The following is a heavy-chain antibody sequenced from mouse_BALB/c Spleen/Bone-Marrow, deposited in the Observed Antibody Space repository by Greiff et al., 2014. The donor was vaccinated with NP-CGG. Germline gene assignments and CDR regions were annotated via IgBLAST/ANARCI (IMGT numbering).Heavy chain of an antibody. CDR2: INPNNGGT. CDR3: ARKRGLRAWFAY. V-gene: IGHV1-26*01. D-gene: IGHD2-2*01. CDR1: GYPPPPPT. Sequence: VESGASVKISCKTSGYPPPPPTLHSPKQSHGKSLEWIGGINPNNGGTSYNQKFKGKATLTVDKSSSTAYMELRSLTSEDSAVYYCARKRGLRAWFAYWGQGTLVTVSA. J-gene: IGHJ3*01.